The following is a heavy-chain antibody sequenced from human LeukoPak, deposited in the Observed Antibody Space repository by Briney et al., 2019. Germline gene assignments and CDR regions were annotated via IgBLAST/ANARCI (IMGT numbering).Heavy chain of an antibody. CDR2: IRYDGSNK. V-gene: IGHV3-30*02. CDR1: GFTFSSYG. J-gene: IGHJ6*03. CDR3: AKGGYYTGFYYYYYMDV. D-gene: IGHD3-3*01. Sequence: GGSLRFSCAASGFTFSSYGMHWVRQAPGKGLEWVAFIRYDGSNKYYADSVKGRFTISRDNSKNTLYLQMNSLRAEDTAVYYRAKGGYYTGFYYYYYMDVWGKGTTVTVSS.